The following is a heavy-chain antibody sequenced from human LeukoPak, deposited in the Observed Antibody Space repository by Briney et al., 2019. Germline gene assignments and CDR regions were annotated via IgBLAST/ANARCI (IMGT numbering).Heavy chain of an antibody. CDR2: IRSKANSYAT. D-gene: IGHD3-22*01. J-gene: IGHJ3*02. Sequence: GGSLRLSCAASGFTFSGSAMHWVRQASGKGLEWVGRIRSKANSYATAYAASVKGRFTISRDDSKNTAYLQMNSLKTEDTAVYYCTRLNYDSSGYTFTQGAFDIWGQGTMVTVSS. V-gene: IGHV3-73*01. CDR3: TRLNYDSSGYTFTQGAFDI. CDR1: GFTFSGSA.